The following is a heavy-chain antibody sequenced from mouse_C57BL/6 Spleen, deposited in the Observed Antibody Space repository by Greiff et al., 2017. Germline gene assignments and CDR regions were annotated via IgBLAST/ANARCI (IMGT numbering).Heavy chain of an antibody. Sequence: VQLQQSGAELVKPGASVTLSCKASGYTFTEYTIHWVKQRSGQGLEWIGWFYPGSGSKKNNEKFKDKATLTADKSSSRVYMELSRLTSEDSAVYFCARHEENCSNSHFDYWGQGTTLAVSS. CDR1: GYTFTEYT. CDR3: ARHEENCSNSHFDY. D-gene: IGHD2-5*01. V-gene: IGHV1-62-2*01. CDR2: FYPGSGSK. J-gene: IGHJ2*01.